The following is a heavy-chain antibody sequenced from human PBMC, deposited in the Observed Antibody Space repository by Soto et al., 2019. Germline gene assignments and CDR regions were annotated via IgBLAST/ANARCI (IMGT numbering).Heavy chain of an antibody. CDR1: GFTFSSYA. J-gene: IGHJ6*02. CDR2: ISYDGSNK. CDR3: ARDSPPVLRYFDWLTYYGMDV. V-gene: IGHV3-30-3*01. Sequence: PGGSLRLSCAASGFTFSSYAMHWVRRAPGKGLEWVAVISYDGSNKYYADSVKGRFTISRDNSKNTLYLQMNSLRAEDTAVYYCARDSPPVLRYFDWLTYYGMDVWGQGTTVTVSS. D-gene: IGHD3-9*01.